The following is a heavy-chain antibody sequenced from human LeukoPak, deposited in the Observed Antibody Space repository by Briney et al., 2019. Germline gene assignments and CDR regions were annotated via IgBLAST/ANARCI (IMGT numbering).Heavy chain of an antibody. V-gene: IGHV4-38-2*02. CDR1: GYSISSGYY. CDR3: ARARNWNDGKFDY. Sequence: SETLSLTCTVSGYSISSGYYWGWIRQPPGKGLEWIGTIHHSGSTYYNPSLKSRVTISVDTSKNQFSLKLSSVTAADTAVYYCARARNWNDGKFDYWGQGTLVTVSS. CDR2: IHHSGST. D-gene: IGHD1-1*01. J-gene: IGHJ4*02.